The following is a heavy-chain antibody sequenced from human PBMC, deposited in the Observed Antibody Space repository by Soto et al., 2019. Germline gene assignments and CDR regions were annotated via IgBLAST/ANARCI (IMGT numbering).Heavy chain of an antibody. CDR2: INPSGGST. J-gene: IGHJ4*02. CDR1: GYTFTSYY. D-gene: IGHD4-17*01. Sequence: ASVKVSCKASGYTFTSYYMHWVRQAPGQGLEWMGIINPSGGSTSYAQKFQGRVTMTRDTSTSTVYMELNSLRSEDTAVYYCARVVSPRVVYGDYGFDYWGQGTLVTVSS. V-gene: IGHV1-46*01. CDR3: ARVVSPRVVYGDYGFDY.